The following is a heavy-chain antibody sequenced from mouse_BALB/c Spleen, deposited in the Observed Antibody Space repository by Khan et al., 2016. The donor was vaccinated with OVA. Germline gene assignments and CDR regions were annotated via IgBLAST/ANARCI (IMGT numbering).Heavy chain of an antibody. J-gene: IGHJ4*01. D-gene: IGHD3-3*01. CDR1: GYTFTEYT. V-gene: IGHV1-18*01. Sequence: EVQLQQSGPELVKPGASVKISCKTSGYTFTEYTLHWVKQSHGKSLEWIGVINPKNGVTSYNQKFKGKATLTVDKSSSTAYMEFRRLTSEESAVYYCARDAGRYWGQGTPVTVSS. CDR2: INPKNGVT. CDR3: ARDAGRY.